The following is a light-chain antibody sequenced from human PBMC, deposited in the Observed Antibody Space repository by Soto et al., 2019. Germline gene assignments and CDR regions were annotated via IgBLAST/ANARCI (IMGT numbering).Light chain of an antibody. CDR3: MQGTHWPWT. CDR2: EVS. CDR1: QSPLYSDGNTY. V-gene: IGKV2-30*01. J-gene: IGKJ1*01. Sequence: DVVMTQSPLSLPVTLGQPASISCRSSQSPLYSDGNTYLSWFQQRPGQSPRRLIYEVSNRDSGVPDRFSGSGSGTDFTLKISWVEAEDVGVYYCMQGTHWPWTFGQGTKVEIK.